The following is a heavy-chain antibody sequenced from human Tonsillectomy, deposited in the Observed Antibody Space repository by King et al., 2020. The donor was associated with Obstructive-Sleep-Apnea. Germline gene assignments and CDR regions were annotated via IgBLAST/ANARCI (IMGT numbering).Heavy chain of an antibody. J-gene: IGHJ4*02. V-gene: IGHV3-30*04. CDR1: GFTFSSYA. Sequence: VQLVESGGGVVQPVRSLRLSCAASGFTFSSYAMHWVRQAPGKGLEWVAVISYDGSNKYYADSVKGRFTISRDNSKNTLYLQMNSLEAAATAVFYCARGGAYYYDSSGYLIDYWGQGTLVTVSS. D-gene: IGHD3-22*01. CDR2: ISYDGSNK. CDR3: ARGGAYYYDSSGYLIDY.